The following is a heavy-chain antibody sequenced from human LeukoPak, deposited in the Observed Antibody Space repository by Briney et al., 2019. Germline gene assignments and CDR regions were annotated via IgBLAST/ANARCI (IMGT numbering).Heavy chain of an antibody. CDR1: GYTFTSYY. Sequence: ASVKVSCKASGYTFTSYYMHWVRQAPGQGLEWMVIINPSGGSSNSAQKLQARVTMTRDMSTSTVYMELRSLRSEDTAVYYCARVPQWLPYYMDVWGKGTTVTVSS. J-gene: IGHJ6*03. CDR2: INPSGGSS. V-gene: IGHV1-46*01. D-gene: IGHD3-22*01. CDR3: ARVPQWLPYYMDV.